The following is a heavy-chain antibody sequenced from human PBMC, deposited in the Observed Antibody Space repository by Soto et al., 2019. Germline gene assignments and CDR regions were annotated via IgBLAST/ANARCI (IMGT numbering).Heavy chain of an antibody. V-gene: IGHV3-73*01. CDR3: TRSVVYCSGGSCYSGDAFDL. J-gene: IGHJ3*01. CDR2: IRSKANSYAT. CDR1: GFTFSGST. D-gene: IGHD2-15*01. Sequence: GGSLRLSCAASGFTFSGSTMHWVRQAPGKGLEWVGRIRSKANSYATADAASVKGRFTISRDDSKNTAYLQMNSLKTEDTAVYYCTRSVVYCSGGSCYSGDAFDLWGQGTMVTVSS.